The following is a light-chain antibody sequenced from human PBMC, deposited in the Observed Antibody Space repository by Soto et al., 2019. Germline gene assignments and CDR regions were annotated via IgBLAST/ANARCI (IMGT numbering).Light chain of an antibody. CDR2: DTS. Sequence: EIVLTQSPATLSLSPGGRATLSCRASQSISIYLAWYQQKPGQAPRLLIYDTSNRATGIPARFSGSGSGTDFTLTISSLEPEDFAGYYCQQRSDWPPTFGQGTEVEIK. V-gene: IGKV3-11*01. J-gene: IGKJ1*01. CDR3: QQRSDWPPT. CDR1: QSISIY.